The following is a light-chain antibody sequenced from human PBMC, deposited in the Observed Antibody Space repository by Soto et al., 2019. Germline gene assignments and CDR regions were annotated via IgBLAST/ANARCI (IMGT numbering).Light chain of an antibody. CDR3: SSYTSPSTYV. V-gene: IGLV2-14*01. J-gene: IGLJ1*01. CDR1: SSEVGGYNY. Sequence: QSVLTQPASVSGSPGQSITISCTGTSSEVGGYNYVSWYQQHPGKAPKLMIYDVTNRPSGISNRFSGSKSGNTASLTISWLQAEDEADYYCSSYTSPSTYVFGTGTKVTVL. CDR2: DVT.